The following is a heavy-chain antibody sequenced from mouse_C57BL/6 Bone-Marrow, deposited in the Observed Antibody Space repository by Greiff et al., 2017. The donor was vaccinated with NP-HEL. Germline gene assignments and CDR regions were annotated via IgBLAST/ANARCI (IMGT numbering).Heavy chain of an antibody. CDR1: GYTFTDYY. CDR3: ARRSEGYFDY. CDR2: INPYNGGT. V-gene: IGHV1-19*01. J-gene: IGHJ2*01. Sequence: VQLKESGPVLVKPGASVKMSCKASGYTFTDYYMNWVKQSHGKSLEWIGVINPYNGGTSYNQKFKGKATLTVDKSSSTAYMELNSLTSEDSAVYYCARRSEGYFDYWGQGTTLTVSS.